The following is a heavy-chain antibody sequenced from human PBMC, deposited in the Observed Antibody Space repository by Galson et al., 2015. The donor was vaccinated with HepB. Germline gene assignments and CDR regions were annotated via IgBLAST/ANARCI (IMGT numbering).Heavy chain of an antibody. CDR3: AKVPNFYCSGGNCYFDY. CDR2: ITGSGGST. J-gene: IGHJ4*02. D-gene: IGHD2-15*01. Sequence: FLRLSCAASGFTFSSYAMSWVRQAPGKGLEWVPGITGSGGSTYYADSVKGRLTISRDNSKNTLYLQMNSLRAEDTAIYYCAKVPNFYCSGGNCYFDYWGQGTLVTVSS. CDR1: GFTFSSYA. V-gene: IGHV3-23*01.